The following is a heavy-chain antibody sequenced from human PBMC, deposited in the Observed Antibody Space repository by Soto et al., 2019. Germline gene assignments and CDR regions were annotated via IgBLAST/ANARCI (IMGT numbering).Heavy chain of an antibody. CDR3: ARQIYDSDTGPNFQYYFDS. Sequence: GESLKISCKGSGYSFAGYWITWVRQKPVKGLEWMGRIDPSDSQTYYSPSFRGHVTISVTKSITTVFLQWSSLRASDTAMYYCARQIYDSDTGPNFQYYFDSWGQGTPVTVSS. J-gene: IGHJ4*02. CDR1: GYSFAGYW. V-gene: IGHV5-10-1*01. CDR2: IDPSDSQT. D-gene: IGHD3-22*01.